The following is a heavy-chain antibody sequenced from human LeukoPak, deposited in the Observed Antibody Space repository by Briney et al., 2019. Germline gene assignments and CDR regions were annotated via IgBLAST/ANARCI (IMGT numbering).Heavy chain of an antibody. Sequence: GRSLRLSCAASGFTFSSYGMHWVRQAPGKGLEWVAVIWYDGSNKYYADSVKGRFTISRDNSKNTLYLQMNSLRAEDTAVYYCARDPYSSSWYYYYGVDVWGQGTTVTVSS. V-gene: IGHV3-33*01. CDR2: IWYDGSNK. J-gene: IGHJ6*02. CDR1: GFTFSSYG. CDR3: ARDPYSSSWYYYYGVDV. D-gene: IGHD6-13*01.